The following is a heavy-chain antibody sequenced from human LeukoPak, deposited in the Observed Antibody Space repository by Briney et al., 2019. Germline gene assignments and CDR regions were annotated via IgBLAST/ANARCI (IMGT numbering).Heavy chain of an antibody. V-gene: IGHV4-39*07. CDR3: ARDYYASGTYPPFDY. J-gene: IGHJ4*02. CDR2: ISHSGNT. D-gene: IGHD3-10*01. Sequence: PSETLSLTCTVSGGSISSSSYYWGWIRQPPGKGLEWISSISHSGNTYYNPSLKSRVTISVDTSKNQFSLKLSSVTAADTAVYYCARDYYASGTYPPFDYWGQGTLVSVSS. CDR1: GGSISSSSYY.